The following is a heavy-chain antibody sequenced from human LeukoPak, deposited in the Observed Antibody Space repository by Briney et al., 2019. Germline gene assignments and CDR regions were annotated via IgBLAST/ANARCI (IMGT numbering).Heavy chain of an antibody. CDR2: TYYRSKWYN. CDR1: GDSVSSNSAA. CDR3: ARDRYDYIWGSYRRSGAFDI. D-gene: IGHD3-16*02. J-gene: IGHJ3*02. V-gene: IGHV6-1*01. Sequence: SQTLSLTCAISGDSVSSNSAAWNWIRQSPSRGLEWLGRTYYRSKWYNDYAVSVKSRITINPDTSKNQFSLQLNSVTPEDTAVYYCARDRYDYIWGSYRRSGAFDIWGQGTMVTVS.